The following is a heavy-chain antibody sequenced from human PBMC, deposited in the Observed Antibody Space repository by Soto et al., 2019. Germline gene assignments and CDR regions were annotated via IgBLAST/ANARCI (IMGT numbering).Heavy chain of an antibody. D-gene: IGHD2-15*01. Sequence: VQLVQSGAEVKKPGASVKVSCKVSGYTLTELSMHWVRQAPGKGLEWMGGFDPEDGETIYAQKFQGRVTMTEDTSTDTAYMELSSLRSEDTAVYYCATTGSDIVVVVAAIPLDIWGQGTMVTVSS. CDR1: GYTLTELS. CDR2: FDPEDGET. CDR3: ATTGSDIVVVVAAIPLDI. V-gene: IGHV1-24*01. J-gene: IGHJ3*02.